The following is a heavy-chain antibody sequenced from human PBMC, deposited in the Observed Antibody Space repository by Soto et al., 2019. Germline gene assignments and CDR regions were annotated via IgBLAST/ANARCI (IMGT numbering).Heavy chain of an antibody. CDR2: IKSKTDGGTT. J-gene: IGHJ4*01. D-gene: IGHD3-16*02. CDR1: GFTLSNAW. Sequence: GGSLRLSCAASGFTLSNAWINWVRQAPGKGLEWVGRIKSKTDGGTTDFAAPVKGRFAISRDDSKNMVYLQMNSLKTEDTAVYYCTTDSYITTVIILVDYWGHGTLVSVSS. CDR3: TTDSYITTVIILVDY. V-gene: IGHV3-15*07.